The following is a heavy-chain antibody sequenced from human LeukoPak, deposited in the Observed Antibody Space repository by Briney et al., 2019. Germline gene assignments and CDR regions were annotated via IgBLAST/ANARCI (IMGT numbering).Heavy chain of an antibody. V-gene: IGHV3-23*01. CDR1: GFTFSNFA. CDR3: AKTEGTDY. Sequence: GGSLRLSCAASGFTFSNFAMSWVRQAPGKGLEWVSSISGSGSGGSTNYADSVKGRFTISRDNSKNTLYLQMNGLRAEDTAVCYCAKTEGTDYWGQGTLVTVSS. J-gene: IGHJ4*02. D-gene: IGHD1-1*01. CDR2: ISGSGSGGST.